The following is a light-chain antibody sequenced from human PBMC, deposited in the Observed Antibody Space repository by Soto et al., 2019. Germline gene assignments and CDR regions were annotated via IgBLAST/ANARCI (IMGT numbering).Light chain of an antibody. J-gene: IGLJ1*01. V-gene: IGLV2-14*01. CDR2: EVS. Sequence: QSALTQPASVSRSPGQSITISCTGTSSDVGGYNYVSWYQHHPGKAPKLIIYEVSNRPSGVSNRFSRSKSGNTASLTISGLQAEDEAVYYCNSYTSKSTGVFGTGTKLTVL. CDR3: NSYTSKSTGV. CDR1: SSDVGGYNY.